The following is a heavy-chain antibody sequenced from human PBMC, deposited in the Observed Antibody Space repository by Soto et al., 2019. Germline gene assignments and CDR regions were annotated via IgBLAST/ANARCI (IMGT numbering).Heavy chain of an antibody. CDR2: IYHSGST. D-gene: IGHD3-22*01. J-gene: IGHJ4*02. V-gene: IGHV4-4*02. CDR1: GGSISSSNW. CDR3: ARGDSTMIEKRVDY. Sequence: PSETLSLTCAVSGGSISSSNWWSWVRQPPGKGLEWIGEIYHSGSTNYNPSLKSRVTISVDKSKNQFSLKLSSVTAADTAVYYCARGDSTMIEKRVDYWGQGTLVTVSS.